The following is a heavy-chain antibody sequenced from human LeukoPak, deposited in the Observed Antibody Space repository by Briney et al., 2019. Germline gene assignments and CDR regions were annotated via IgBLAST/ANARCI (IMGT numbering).Heavy chain of an antibody. V-gene: IGHV3-21*06. CDR3: ARDRVAVAGHPIDY. Sequence: PGGSLRLSCAASGFTFSSYYMNWVRQAPGKGLEWVSSISSSSSYIYYADSVKGRFTISRDNAKNSHYLQVNSLRAEDTAVYYCARDRVAVAGHPIDYWGQGTLVTVSS. J-gene: IGHJ4*02. CDR1: GFTFSSYY. CDR2: ISSSSSYI. D-gene: IGHD6-19*01.